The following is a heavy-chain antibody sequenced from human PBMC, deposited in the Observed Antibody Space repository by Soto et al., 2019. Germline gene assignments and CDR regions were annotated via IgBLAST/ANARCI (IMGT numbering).Heavy chain of an antibody. CDR2: INPNSGGT. CDR1: GYTFTGYY. Sequence: GASVKVSCKASGYTFTGYYMHWVRQAPGQGLEWMGWINPNSGGTNYAQKFQGRVTMTRDTSISTAYMELSRLRSDDTAVYYCARHYYYGSGSYKYYYGMDVWGKGTTVTVSS. J-gene: IGHJ6*04. V-gene: IGHV1-2*02. D-gene: IGHD3-10*01. CDR3: ARHYYYGSGSYKYYYGMDV.